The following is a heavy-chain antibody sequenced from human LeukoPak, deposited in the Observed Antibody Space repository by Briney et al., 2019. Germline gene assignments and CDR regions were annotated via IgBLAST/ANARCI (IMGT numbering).Heavy chain of an antibody. CDR3: AKMEVVTADDKYFQY. J-gene: IGHJ1*01. D-gene: IGHD2-21*02. CDR2: ICSSGGST. Sequence: GGSLRLSCAASGFTFSSYDMSWVRQAPGKGLEWVSVICSSGGSTYYADSVKGRFTISRDNSKNTLYLQMNSLRAEDTAVYYCAKMEVVTADDKYFQYWGQGTLVTVSS. V-gene: IGHV3-23*01. CDR1: GFTFSSYD.